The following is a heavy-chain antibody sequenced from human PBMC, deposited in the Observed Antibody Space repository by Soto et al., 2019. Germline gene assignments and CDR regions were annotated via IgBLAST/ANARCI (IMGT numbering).Heavy chain of an antibody. J-gene: IGHJ1*01. CDR1: GFTFDDYA. CDR3: VKDESINWYSGHFRH. Sequence: EVQLVESGGGLVQPGRSLRLSCAASGFTFDDYAMHWVRQVPGKGLEWVSGINWNSGSLGYADSVKGRFAISRDNAKNSLHLQMNSLRAEDTAFYYCVKDESINWYSGHFRHWGQGTLVTVSS. D-gene: IGHD6-13*01. CDR2: INWNSGSL. V-gene: IGHV3-9*01.